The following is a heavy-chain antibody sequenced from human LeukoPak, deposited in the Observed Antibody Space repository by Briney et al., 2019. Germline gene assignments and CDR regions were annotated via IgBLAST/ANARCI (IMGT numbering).Heavy chain of an antibody. CDR2: ISSSRSYI. V-gene: IGHV3-21*01. D-gene: IGHD5-12*01. Sequence: PGGSLRLSCAASGFTFSSYSMNWVRQAPGKGLEWVSSISSSRSYIYYADSVKGRFTISRDNAKNSLYLQMNSLRAEDTAVYYCARGDDSGYDFNYYFDYWGQGTLVTVSS. CDR3: ARGDDSGYDFNYYFDY. J-gene: IGHJ4*02. CDR1: GFTFSSYS.